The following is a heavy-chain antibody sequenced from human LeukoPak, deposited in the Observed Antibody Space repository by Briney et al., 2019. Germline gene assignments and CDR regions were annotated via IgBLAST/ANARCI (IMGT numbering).Heavy chain of an antibody. CDR1: GFTFSTYA. CDR2: ISSSGHST. J-gene: IGHJ6*03. Sequence: TGGSLRLSCAASGFTFSTYAMSWVRQAPGKGLEWVSVISSSGHSTHYADSVKGRFTISRDNSKNTLYLQMNSLRAEDTAVYYCAKDPPIVVVPAAPSYMDVWGKGTTVTVSS. V-gene: IGHV3-23*01. D-gene: IGHD2-2*01. CDR3: AKDPPIVVVPAAPSYMDV.